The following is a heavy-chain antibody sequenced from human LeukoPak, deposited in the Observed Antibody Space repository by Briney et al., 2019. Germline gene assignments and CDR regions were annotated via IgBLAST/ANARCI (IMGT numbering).Heavy chain of an antibody. Sequence: ASVKVSCKASGYTFTSYDINWVRQATGQGLEWMGWMNPNSGNTGYAQKFQGRVTMTRNTSISTAYMELSSLRSEDTAVYYCATVPGYAYYYGSGSYPLDYWGQGTLVTVSS. V-gene: IGHV1-8*01. D-gene: IGHD3-10*01. CDR2: MNPNSGNT. CDR1: GYTFTSYD. J-gene: IGHJ4*02. CDR3: ATVPGYAYYYGSGSYPLDY.